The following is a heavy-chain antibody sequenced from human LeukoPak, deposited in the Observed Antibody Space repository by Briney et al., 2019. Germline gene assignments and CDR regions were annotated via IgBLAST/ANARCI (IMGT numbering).Heavy chain of an antibody. CDR2: IWYDGSNK. CDR3: AGDYVDY. Sequence: PGGSLRLSCTASGFTFSSYGMHWVRQAPGKGLEWVAVIWYDGSNKYYADSVKGRFTISRDNSKNTLYLQMNSLRGEDTAVYYCAGDYVDYWGQGTLVTVSA. CDR1: GFTFSSYG. V-gene: IGHV3-33*01. J-gene: IGHJ4*02.